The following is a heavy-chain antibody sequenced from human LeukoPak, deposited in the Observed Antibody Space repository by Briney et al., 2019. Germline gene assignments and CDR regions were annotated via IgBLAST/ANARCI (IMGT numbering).Heavy chain of an antibody. CDR3: ARDPSYSRHGQKDCSSTSCYPKQDYEGDDY. J-gene: IGHJ4*02. V-gene: IGHV1-69*13. CDR1: GGTFSSYA. D-gene: IGHD2-2*01. Sequence: ASVKVSCKASGGTFSSYAISWVRQAPEQGLEWMGGIIPIFGTANYAQKFQGRVTITADESTSTAYMELSSLRSEDTAVYYCARDPSYSRHGQKDCSSTSCYPKQDYEGDDYWGQGTLVTVSS. CDR2: IIPIFGTA.